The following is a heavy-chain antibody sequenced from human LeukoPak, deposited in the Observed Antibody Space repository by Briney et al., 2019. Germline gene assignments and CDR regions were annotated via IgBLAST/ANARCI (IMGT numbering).Heavy chain of an antibody. D-gene: IGHD5-18*01. CDR3: ARHLSGVTGYTYGRGIDY. Sequence: AGGSLRLSCAASGFTFSSYSMNWVRQAPGKGLEWVSSISSSSSYIYYADSVKGRFTISRDNAKNSLYLQTNSLRAEDTAVYYCARHLSGVTGYTYGRGIDYWGQGTLVTVSS. CDR2: ISSSSSYI. J-gene: IGHJ4*02. CDR1: GFTFSSYS. V-gene: IGHV3-21*01.